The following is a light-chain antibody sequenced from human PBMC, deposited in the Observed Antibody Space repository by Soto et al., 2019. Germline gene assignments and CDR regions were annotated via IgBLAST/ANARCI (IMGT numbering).Light chain of an antibody. CDR2: AAS. Sequence: DIVMTQSPDSLAVSLGARATISCKSSQSVSYSSNNKNYLAWFQQKPGKVPKLLIYAASTLQSGVPSRFSGSGSGTDFTLTISSLQPEDVATYYCQKYNSAPLTFGGGTKVDIK. CDR3: QKYNSAPLT. J-gene: IGKJ4*01. V-gene: IGKV4-1*01. CDR1: QSVSYSSNNKNY.